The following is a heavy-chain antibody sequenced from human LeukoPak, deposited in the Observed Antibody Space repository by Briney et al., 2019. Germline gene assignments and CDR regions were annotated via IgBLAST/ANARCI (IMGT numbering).Heavy chain of an antibody. Sequence: NPSETLSLTCTVSGGSISSYYWSWIRQPPGKGLEWIGYIYYSGSTNYNPSLKSRVTISVDTSKNQFSLKLSSVTAADTAVYYCARGGYYDILTGYYGRVRWFDPWGQGTLVTVSS. D-gene: IGHD3-9*01. CDR3: ARGGYYDILTGYYGRVRWFDP. CDR2: IYYSGST. V-gene: IGHV4-59*01. CDR1: GGSISSYY. J-gene: IGHJ5*02.